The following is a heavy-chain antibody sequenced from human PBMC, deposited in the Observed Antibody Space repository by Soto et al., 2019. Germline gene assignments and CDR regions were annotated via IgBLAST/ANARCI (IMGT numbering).Heavy chain of an antibody. D-gene: IGHD3-9*01. J-gene: IGHJ4*02. Sequence: SETLSLTCTVSGGSISGYHWSWIRQPPGKGLEWIGYIYFSGSTSYNPSLKSRVTISVDTSKNQFSLKLSSVTAADTAVYYCARVSADILTGPRGYYFDYWGQGTLVTVSS. CDR1: GGSISGYH. V-gene: IGHV4-59*01. CDR2: IYFSGST. CDR3: ARVSADILTGPRGYYFDY.